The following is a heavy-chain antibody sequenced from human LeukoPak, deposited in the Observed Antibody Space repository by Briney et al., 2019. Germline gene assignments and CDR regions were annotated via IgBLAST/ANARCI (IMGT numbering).Heavy chain of an antibody. V-gene: IGHV5-51*01. CDR3: ARHEEPAYGYSSSWSRGWFDP. J-gene: IGHJ5*02. CDR2: IYPGDSDT. CDR1: GYSFTSYW. D-gene: IGHD6-13*01. Sequence: GESLKISCKGSGYSFTSYWIGWVRQMPGKGLEWMGIIYPGDSDTRYSPSFQGQVTISADKSISTAYLQWSSLKASDTAMYYCARHEEPAYGYSSSWSRGWFDPWGQGTLVTVSS.